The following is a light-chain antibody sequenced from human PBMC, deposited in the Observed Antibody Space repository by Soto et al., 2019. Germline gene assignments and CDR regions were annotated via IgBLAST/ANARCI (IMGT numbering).Light chain of an antibody. J-gene: IGLJ3*02. CDR2: STN. V-gene: IGLV8-61*01. CDR3: LLYMGSGLSV. Sequence: QAVVTHEPSFSVSPGGTVTLTCGLSSGSVSPSHYPSWHQQTPGQSPRTLIHSTNTRSSGVPDRFSGSILGNKAALTITGAQADDESDYYCLLYMGSGLSVFGGGTKVTVL. CDR1: SGSVSPSHY.